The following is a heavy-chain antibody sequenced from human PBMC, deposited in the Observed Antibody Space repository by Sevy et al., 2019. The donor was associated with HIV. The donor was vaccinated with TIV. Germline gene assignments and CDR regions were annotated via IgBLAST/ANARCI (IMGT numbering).Heavy chain of an antibody. Sequence: ASVKVSCKVSGYTLTELSMHWERQAPGKGLEWMGGFDPEDGETIYAQKFQGRVTMTEDTSTDTAYMELSSLRSEDTAVYYCATAFYSGSLSFGWFDPWGQGTLVTVSS. CDR1: GYTLTELS. V-gene: IGHV1-24*01. J-gene: IGHJ5*02. D-gene: IGHD1-26*01. CDR2: FDPEDGET. CDR3: ATAFYSGSLSFGWFDP.